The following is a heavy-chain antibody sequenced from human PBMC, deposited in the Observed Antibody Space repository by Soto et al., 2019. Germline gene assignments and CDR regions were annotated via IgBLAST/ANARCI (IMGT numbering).Heavy chain of an antibody. CDR1: GFSFSTYG. CDR3: AGSQQGAKWD. D-gene: IGHD1-26*01. Sequence: QVQLVESGGGVVQPGGSLRLSCAASGFSFSTYGMHWVRQAPGKGLEWVAVIWNDGSNKYYIDSVKGRFTVSRDNSKNTLYLQMNSRRAGDTAIYFCAGSQQGAKWDWGQGTLVTVSS. J-gene: IGHJ4*02. CDR2: IWNDGSNK. V-gene: IGHV3-33*01.